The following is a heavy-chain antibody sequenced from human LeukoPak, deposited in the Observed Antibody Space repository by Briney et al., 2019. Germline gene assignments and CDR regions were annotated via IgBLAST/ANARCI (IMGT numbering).Heavy chain of an antibody. V-gene: IGHV5-51*01. CDR1: GYSFTSYW. D-gene: IGHD4-11*01. CDR3: ARHGRRTTVTIFVSTYNWFDP. Sequence: GESLKISCKGSGYSFTSYWIGWVRQMPGKGLEWMRIIYPGDSDTRYSPSFQGQVTISADKSISTAYLQWSSLKASDTAMYYCARHGRRTTVTIFVSTYNWFDPWGQGTLVTVSS. J-gene: IGHJ5*02. CDR2: IYPGDSDT.